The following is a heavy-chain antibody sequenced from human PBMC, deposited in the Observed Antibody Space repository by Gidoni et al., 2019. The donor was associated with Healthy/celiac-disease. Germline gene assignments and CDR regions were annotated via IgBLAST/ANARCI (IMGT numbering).Heavy chain of an antibody. V-gene: IGHV4-34*01. CDR2: INHSGST. Sequence: QVQLQQWVAGLLKPSETLSLTCAVYGWSFSGYYWSWIRQPPGKGLEWIGEINHSGSTNYNPSRKSRVTISVDTSKNQFSLKLSSVTAADTAVYYCARDLGYSYGHIDYWGQGTLVTVSS. CDR1: GWSFSGYY. CDR3: ARDLGYSYGHIDY. J-gene: IGHJ4*02. D-gene: IGHD5-18*01.